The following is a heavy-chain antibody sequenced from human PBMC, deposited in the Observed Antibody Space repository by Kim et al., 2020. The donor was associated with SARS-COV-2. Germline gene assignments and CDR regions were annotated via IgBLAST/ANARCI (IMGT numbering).Heavy chain of an antibody. D-gene: IGHD3-3*01. CDR3: AASGYDFWSGYPDFYGMDV. CDR1: GFTFTSSA. V-gene: IGHV1-58*01. CDR2: IVVGSGNT. Sequence: SVKVSCKASGFTFTSSAVQWVRQARGQRLEWIGWIVVGSGNTNYAQKFQERVTITRDMSTSTAYMELSSLRSEDTAVYYCAASGYDFWSGYPDFYGMDVWGQGPTVTVSS. J-gene: IGHJ6*02.